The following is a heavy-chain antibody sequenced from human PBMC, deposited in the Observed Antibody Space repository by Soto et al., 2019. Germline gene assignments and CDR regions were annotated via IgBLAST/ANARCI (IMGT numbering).Heavy chain of an antibody. CDR1: GGSFSGYY. Sequence: PSETLSLTCAVYGGSFSGYYWSWIRQPPGKGLEWIGEINHSGSTNYNPSLKSRVTISVDTSKNQFSLKLSSVTAADTAVYYCARGLTILLWFGELFGWFDPWGQGTLVTVSS. CDR3: ARGLTILLWFGELFGWFDP. V-gene: IGHV4-34*01. J-gene: IGHJ5*02. D-gene: IGHD3-10*01. CDR2: INHSGST.